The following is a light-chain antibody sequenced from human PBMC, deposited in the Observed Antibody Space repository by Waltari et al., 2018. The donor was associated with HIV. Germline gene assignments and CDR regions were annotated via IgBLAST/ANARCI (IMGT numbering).Light chain of an antibody. CDR2: DAS. CDR1: QHISNY. J-gene: IGKJ4*01. CDR3: QQRSNWPLT. Sequence: EIVLTQSPPTLSLSPGERATLSCRASQHISNYLAWYHLKSRQAPRLLIYDASKRAPGVPIRFSGSGSGTEFTLIISSLEPEDFAVYFCQQRSNWPLTFGGGTKVDI. V-gene: IGKV3-11*01.